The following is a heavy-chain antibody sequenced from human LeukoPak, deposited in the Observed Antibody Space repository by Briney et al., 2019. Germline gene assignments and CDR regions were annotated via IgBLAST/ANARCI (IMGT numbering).Heavy chain of an antibody. D-gene: IGHD3-3*01. J-gene: IGHJ2*01. CDR1: GFTFGDYS. CDR2: ISWDGGTT. CDR3: AKDHQLRFLEWLPGFIDL. Sequence: GESLRLSCAASGFTFGDYSMHWLRQTPGKGLEWVSLISWDGGTTYYAASVKGRFTISRDNSKNSLFLQMNSLRTEDSALYYCAKDHQLRFLEWLPGFIDLWGRGTLVSVSS. V-gene: IGHV3-43*01.